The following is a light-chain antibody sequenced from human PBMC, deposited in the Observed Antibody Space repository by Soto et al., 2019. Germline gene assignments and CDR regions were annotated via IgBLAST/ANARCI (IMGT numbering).Light chain of an antibody. CDR1: NIGSKS. CDR3: QVWHSGVDWV. V-gene: IGLV3-21*02. J-gene: IGLJ2*01. Sequence: SYELTQPPSVSVAPGQTARITCGGNNIGSKSVHWYQQKPGQAHVLVVYDDNDRPSGIPERFSGSDSGNTATLTISRVEAGDEADYYCQVWHSGVDWVFGGGTKLTVL. CDR2: DDN.